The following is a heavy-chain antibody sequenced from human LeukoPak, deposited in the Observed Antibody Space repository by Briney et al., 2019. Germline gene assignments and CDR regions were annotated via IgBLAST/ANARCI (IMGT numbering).Heavy chain of an antibody. CDR1: GYRFTSYW. CDR2: IYPGDSDT. Sequence: GESLKISCKGSGYRFTSYWIGWVRQMPGKGLEWMGIIYPGDSDTRYSPSFQGQVTISADKSISTAYLQWSSLKASDTAMYYCARQSRRASSGWYEEYYYYYMDVWGKGTTVTISS. J-gene: IGHJ6*03. CDR3: ARQSRRASSGWYEEYYYYYMDV. D-gene: IGHD6-19*01. V-gene: IGHV5-51*01.